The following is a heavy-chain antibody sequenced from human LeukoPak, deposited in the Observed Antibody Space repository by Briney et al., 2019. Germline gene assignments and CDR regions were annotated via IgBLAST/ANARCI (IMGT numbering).Heavy chain of an antibody. Sequence: SQTLSLTCTVSGGSISSGDYYWSWIRQPPGKGLEWIGYIYYSGSTYYNPSLKSRVTISVDTSRNQFSLKLSSVTAADTAVYYCARDPWFGTMDVWGQGTTVTVSS. J-gene: IGHJ6*02. D-gene: IGHD3-10*01. CDR3: ARDPWFGTMDV. CDR2: IYYSGST. CDR1: GGSISSGDYY. V-gene: IGHV4-30-4*01.